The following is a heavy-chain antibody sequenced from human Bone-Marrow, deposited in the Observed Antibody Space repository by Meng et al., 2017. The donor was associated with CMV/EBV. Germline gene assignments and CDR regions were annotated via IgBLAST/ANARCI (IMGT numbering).Heavy chain of an antibody. CDR2: IVVGSGNT. D-gene: IGHD5-18*01. V-gene: IGHV1-58*01. J-gene: IGHJ6*02. Sequence: SVKVSCKASGFTFTSSAVQWVRQARGQRLEWIGWIVVGSGNTNYAQKFQERVTITRDMSTSTAYMELSSLRSEDTAVYYCAREYAAMVDVYYYGMDVWGQGTTVTVSS. CDR1: GFTFTSSA. CDR3: AREYAAMVDVYYYGMDV.